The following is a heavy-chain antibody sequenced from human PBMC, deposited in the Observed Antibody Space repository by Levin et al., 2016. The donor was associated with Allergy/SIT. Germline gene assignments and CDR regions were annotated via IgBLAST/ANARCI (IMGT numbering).Heavy chain of an antibody. CDR1: GFTFSIYG. D-gene: IGHD2-21*01. Sequence: GSLKISCAASGFTFSIYGVHWVRQAPGKGLEWVAVVSANGSNTYYADSVRGRFTVSRDNSKNTVSLQMHSLRADDTALYYCTKDGGGTGLHMDVWGKGTTVIVS. V-gene: IGHV3-30*18. CDR3: TKDGGGTGLHMDV. J-gene: IGHJ6*03. CDR2: VSANGSNT.